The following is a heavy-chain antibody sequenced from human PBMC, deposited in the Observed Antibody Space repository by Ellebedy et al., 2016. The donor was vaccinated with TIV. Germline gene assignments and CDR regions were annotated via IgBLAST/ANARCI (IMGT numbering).Heavy chain of an antibody. CDR1: EFAFETDW. D-gene: IGHD2-2*01. J-gene: IGHJ4*02. Sequence: PGGSLRLSCAASEFAFETDWMTWVRQAPGKGLEWVANINQEGSDKSYVDFVKGRFTIFRDNAKSSLYLQMNSLRAEDTAVYYCARGWATSSRYWRNWGQGALVTVSS. CDR2: INQEGSDK. CDR3: ARGWATSSRYWRN. V-gene: IGHV3-7*01.